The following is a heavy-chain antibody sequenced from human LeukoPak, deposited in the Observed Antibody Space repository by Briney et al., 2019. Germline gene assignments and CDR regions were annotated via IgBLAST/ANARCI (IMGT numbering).Heavy chain of an antibody. CDR1: GFTVSDNY. D-gene: IGHD5-18*01. Sequence: GGSLRLSCAASGFTVSDNYISWVRQAPGKGLEWVALIYSAGTTHADSVRGRFTISRDKSKNMLYLQMNSLRAEDTAVYFCARAQGGKIQLWDYYFDYWGQGTLVSVSS. V-gene: IGHV3-66*01. CDR3: ARAQGGKIQLWDYYFDY. CDR2: IYSAGTT. J-gene: IGHJ4*02.